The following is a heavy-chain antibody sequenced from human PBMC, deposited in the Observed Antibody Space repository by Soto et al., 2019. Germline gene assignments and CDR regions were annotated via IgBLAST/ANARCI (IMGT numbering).Heavy chain of an antibody. CDR2: IYHSGST. D-gene: IGHD6-6*01. Sequence: QLQLQESGSGLVKPSQTLSLTCAVSGGSISSGGYSWSWIRQPPGKGLEWIGYIYHSGSTYYNPSLKSRVTISVDRSKNQFSLKLSSVTAADTAVYYCASSSPSIAARDRNAFDIWGQGTMVTVSS. J-gene: IGHJ3*02. CDR3: ASSSPSIAARDRNAFDI. CDR1: GGSISSGGYS. V-gene: IGHV4-30-2*01.